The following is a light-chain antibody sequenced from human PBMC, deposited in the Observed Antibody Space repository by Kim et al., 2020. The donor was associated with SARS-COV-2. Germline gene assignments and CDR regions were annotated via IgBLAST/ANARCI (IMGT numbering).Light chain of an antibody. J-gene: IGLJ3*02. Sequence: QPVLTQSPSASASLGASVRLTCTLSSGHSTYAIAWHQQQPEKGPRYLMKFNSDGSHSKGDGIPDRFSGSSSGAERYLSISSLQSEDEAVYYCQTWDAGIQVFGGGTQLTVL. CDR3: QTWDAGIQV. CDR1: SGHSTYA. V-gene: IGLV4-69*02. CDR2: FNSDGSH.